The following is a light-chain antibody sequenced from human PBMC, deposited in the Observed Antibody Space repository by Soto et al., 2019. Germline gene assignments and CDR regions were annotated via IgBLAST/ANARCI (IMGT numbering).Light chain of an antibody. V-gene: IGLV2-8*01. CDR1: SSDVGKYDY. J-gene: IGLJ1*01. CDR2: EVS. Sequence: QSALTQPPSASGSPGQSVTISCTGTSSDVGKYDYVSWFQHHPGKAPKLIIYEVSKRPSGVPDRFSGSKSGNTASLTISGLQAEDEADYYCSSYTSSSTLENVFGTGTKVTVL. CDR3: SSYTSSSTLENV.